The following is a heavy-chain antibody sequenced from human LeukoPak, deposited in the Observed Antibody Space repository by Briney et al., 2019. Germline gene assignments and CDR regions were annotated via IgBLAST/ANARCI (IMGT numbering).Heavy chain of an antibody. V-gene: IGHV4-59*01. CDR3: ARGTAAVY. J-gene: IGHJ4*02. D-gene: IGHD6-25*01. Sequence: KSSETLSLTCTVSGGSITGYSWSWFRQSPVKGLEWIGYISYRGATNSNPSLKSRVTVSLDMSKNQFSLKLNSVTAADTAVYYCARGTAAVYWGQGTLGTVSS. CDR2: ISYRGAT. CDR1: GGSITGYS.